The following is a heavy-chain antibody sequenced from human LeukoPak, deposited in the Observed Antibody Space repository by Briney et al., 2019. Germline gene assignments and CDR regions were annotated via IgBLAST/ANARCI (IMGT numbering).Heavy chain of an antibody. J-gene: IGHJ5*02. CDR3: ARGYCSGGSCYFGRRNWFDP. D-gene: IGHD2-15*01. Sequence: SETLSLTCTVSGGSISSSSYYWGWIRQPPGKGLEWIGSIYYSGSTYYNPSLKSRVTISVDTSKNQFSLKLSSVTAADTAVYYCARGYCSGGSCYFGRRNWFDPWGQGTLVTVSS. CDR2: IYYSGST. V-gene: IGHV4-39*07. CDR1: GGSISSSSYY.